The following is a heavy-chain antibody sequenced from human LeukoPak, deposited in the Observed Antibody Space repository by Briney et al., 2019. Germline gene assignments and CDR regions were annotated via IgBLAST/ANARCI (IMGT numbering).Heavy chain of an antibody. D-gene: IGHD3-22*01. J-gene: IGHJ6*03. CDR3: ARGVDDTSTYYYAYYYYYMDV. CDR1: GFTFRSYE. CDR2: ISSSGSTI. V-gene: IGHV3-48*03. Sequence: QPGGSLRLSCAASGFTFRSYEMNWVRQAPGKGLEWVSYISSSGSTIYYADSVKGRFTISRDNAKNSLFQQMNSLRAEDTAVYFCARGVDDTSTYYYAYYYYYMDVWGKGTTVTVSS.